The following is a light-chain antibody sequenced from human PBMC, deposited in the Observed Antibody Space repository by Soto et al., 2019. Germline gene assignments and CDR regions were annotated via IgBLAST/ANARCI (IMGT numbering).Light chain of an antibody. CDR2: WAS. V-gene: IGKV4-1*01. CDR3: QQYYNAPLT. J-gene: IGKJ4*01. Sequence: DIVMTQSPDSLAVSLGERATINCKSSQSVLYSSNNKNYLAWYQQKPGQPPKLLIYWASTRESGVPDRFSGSGSETDFTLTINSLQAEDVAVYHCQQYYNAPLTFGGGTKVEIK. CDR1: QSVLYSSNNKNY.